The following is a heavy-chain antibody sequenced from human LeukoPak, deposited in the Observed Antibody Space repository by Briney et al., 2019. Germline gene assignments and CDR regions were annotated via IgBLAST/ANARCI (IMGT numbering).Heavy chain of an antibody. CDR2: ISAYNGKT. CDR1: GYTSNNYG. V-gene: IGHV1-18*01. D-gene: IGHD3-10*01. J-gene: IGHJ4*02. CDR3: ARDFGGFGYYFDY. Sequence: ASVKVSCKASGYTSNNYGVSCVRQAPGQGLEWVGWISAYNGKTNHAQEFQGRITLTIDTSTSTAYMELRSLRSDDTAIYYCARDFGGFGYYFDYGGQGTLVTVSS.